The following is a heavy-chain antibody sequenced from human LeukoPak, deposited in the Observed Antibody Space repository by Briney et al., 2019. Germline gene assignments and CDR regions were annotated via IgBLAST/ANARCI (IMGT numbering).Heavy chain of an antibody. J-gene: IGHJ4*02. CDR3: ARGKSGQTGHATLGY. V-gene: IGHV1-3*01. CDR2: INVGNGNT. D-gene: IGHD1-14*01. CDR1: GYTFTSYA. Sequence: GASVKVSCKASGYTFTSYAMHWVRQAPGQRLEWMGWINVGNGNTKYSQKFQGRVTITRDTFASTAYMEQSSLRSEDTAVYYCARGKSGQTGHATLGYWGQGTLVTVSS.